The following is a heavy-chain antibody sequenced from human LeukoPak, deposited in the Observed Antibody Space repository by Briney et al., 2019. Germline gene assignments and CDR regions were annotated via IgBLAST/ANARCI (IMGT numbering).Heavy chain of an antibody. D-gene: IGHD2/OR15-2a*01. CDR1: GGSISSSSYY. CDR2: TSYSAYS. J-gene: IGHJ4*02. CDR3: ARDRGISLAHYDY. Sequence: SETLSLTCTVSGGSISSSSYYWGWLRQPPGKGLEWIVSTSYSAYSHSNPTLKSRVTISVDTSTNQFSLKLISVTAADTAVYYCARDRGISLAHYDYWGQGTLVTVSS. V-gene: IGHV4-39*07.